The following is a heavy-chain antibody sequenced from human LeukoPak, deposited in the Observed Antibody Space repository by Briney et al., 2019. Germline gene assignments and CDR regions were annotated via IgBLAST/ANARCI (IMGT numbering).Heavy chain of an antibody. J-gene: IGHJ3*02. D-gene: IGHD2-2*01. Sequence: WASVKASCKASGYTFTSYGISWVRQAPGQGLEWMGWISAYNGNTNYAQKLQGRVTMTTDTSTSTAYMELRSLRSDDTAVYYCARDGARYCSSTSCYRVSDIWGQGTMVTVSS. CDR2: ISAYNGNT. V-gene: IGHV1-18*01. CDR1: GYTFTSYG. CDR3: ARDGARYCSSTSCYRVSDI.